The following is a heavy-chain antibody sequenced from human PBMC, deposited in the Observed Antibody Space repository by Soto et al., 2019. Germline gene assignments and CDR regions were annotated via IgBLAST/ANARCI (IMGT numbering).Heavy chain of an antibody. CDR1: GFTFDDYA. Sequence: EVQLVESGGGLVQPGRSLRLSCAASGFTFDDYAMHWVRQRPGRGLELVSGITWNSDEIGYPDSVKGRFSISRDNANKYLYLKMNSLRPDDTALYYCAASRGFDSSGYSGYYYGMDVWGQGTTVTVSS. J-gene: IGHJ6*02. CDR2: ITWNSDEI. CDR3: AASRGFDSSGYSGYYYGMDV. D-gene: IGHD3-22*01. V-gene: IGHV3-9*01.